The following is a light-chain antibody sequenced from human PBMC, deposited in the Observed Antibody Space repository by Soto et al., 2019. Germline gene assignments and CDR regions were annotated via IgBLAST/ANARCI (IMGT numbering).Light chain of an antibody. V-gene: IGKV1-5*03. CDR3: QQYNNYPWT. CDR2: KAS. Sequence: DIQMTQSPSTLSASVGDRVTITCRACQSISIWLAWYQQKPGKAPNLLISKASSLESGVPSRFIGSGSGTEFTLTISSLQPDDFATYYCQQYNNYPWTFGQGTKVEIK. J-gene: IGKJ1*01. CDR1: QSISIW.